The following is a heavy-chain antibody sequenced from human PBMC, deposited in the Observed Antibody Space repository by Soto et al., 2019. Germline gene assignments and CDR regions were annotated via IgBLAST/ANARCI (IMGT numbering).Heavy chain of an antibody. D-gene: IGHD4-17*01. CDR3: ARSVTTYHWYSDL. CDR1: GYTFTSYY. V-gene: IGHV1-46*01. J-gene: IGHJ2*01. Sequence: VASVKVSCKASGYTFTSYYMHWVRQAPGQGLEWMGIINPSGGSTSYAQKFQGRVTTTRDTSTSTVYMELSSLRSEDTAVYYCARSVTTYHWYSDLWGRGTLVTVSS. CDR2: INPSGGST.